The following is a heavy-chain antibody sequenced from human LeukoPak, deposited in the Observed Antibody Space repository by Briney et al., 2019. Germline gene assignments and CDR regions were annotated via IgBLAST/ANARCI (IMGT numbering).Heavy chain of an antibody. CDR1: GFTFSSYS. Sequence: GGSLTLSCAASGFTFSSYSMNWVRQAPGKGLEWVSSISSSSSYIYYADSVKGRFTISRDNAKKSLYLQMNSLRAEDTAVYYCARDLMVRGVISHSRGMDVWGKGTTVTVSS. J-gene: IGHJ6*03. D-gene: IGHD3-10*01. CDR3: ARDLMVRGVISHSRGMDV. CDR2: ISSSSSYI. V-gene: IGHV3-21*01.